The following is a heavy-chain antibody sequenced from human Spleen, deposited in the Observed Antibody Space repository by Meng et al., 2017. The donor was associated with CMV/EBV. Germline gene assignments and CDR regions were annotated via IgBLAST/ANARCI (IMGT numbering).Heavy chain of an antibody. CDR3: AHIPLSIAAFDY. CDR2: IYWDDDK. CDR1: GFSLSTSGVG. V-gene: IGHV2-5*02. Sequence: QITLKESGPTLVKPXQTLTLTCTFSGFSLSTSGVGVGWIRQPPGKALEWLALIYWDDDKRYSPSLKSRLTITKDTSKNQVVLTMTNMDPVDTATYYCAHIPLSIAAFDYWGQGTLVTVSS. J-gene: IGHJ4*02. D-gene: IGHD6-13*01.